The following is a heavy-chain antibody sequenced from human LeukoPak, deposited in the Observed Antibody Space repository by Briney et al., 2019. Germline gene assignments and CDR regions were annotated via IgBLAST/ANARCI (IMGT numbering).Heavy chain of an antibody. CDR2: IYYSGST. D-gene: IGHD4-17*01. J-gene: IGHJ5*02. Sequence: PSETLSLTCTVSGGSISSYYWSWIRQPPGKGLEWIGYIYYSGSTNYNPSLKSRVTISVDTSKNQFSLKLSSVTAADTAVYYCARGDGGDYVTQGAVDPWGQGTLVTVSS. CDR3: ARGDGGDYVTQGAVDP. CDR1: GGSISSYY. V-gene: IGHV4-59*01.